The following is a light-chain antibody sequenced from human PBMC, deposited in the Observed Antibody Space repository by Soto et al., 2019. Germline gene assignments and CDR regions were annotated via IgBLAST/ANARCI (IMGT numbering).Light chain of an antibody. J-gene: IGKJ1*01. CDR2: AAS. Sequence: EIVMTQSPATLSVSPGERATLSCRASQSVSSNLAWYQQKPGQAPRLLIYAASTRATGIPARFSGSGSGTEFTLAISSVQSEDFAVYYCQQYNNWPPWTFGQGTKAEIK. CDR3: QQYNNWPPWT. V-gene: IGKV3-15*01. CDR1: QSVSSN.